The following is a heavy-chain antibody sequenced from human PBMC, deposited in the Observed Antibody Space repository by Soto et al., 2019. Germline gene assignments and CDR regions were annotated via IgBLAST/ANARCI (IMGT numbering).Heavy chain of an antibody. J-gene: IGHJ4*02. D-gene: IGHD2-8*02. CDR2: INHSGST. Sequence: PSENLSLTCAVYGWSFSGYYWTWIRQPPGTGLEWIGEINHSGSTNYNPSLKSRVTISVDTSKNQFSLKLTSVTAADTAVYYCARDKITGLFDYWGQGTLVT. CDR3: ARDKITGLFDY. CDR1: GWSFSGYY. V-gene: IGHV4-34*01.